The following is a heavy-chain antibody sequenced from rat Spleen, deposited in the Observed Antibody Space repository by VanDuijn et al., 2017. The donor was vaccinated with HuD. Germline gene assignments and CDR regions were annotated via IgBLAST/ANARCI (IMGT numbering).Heavy chain of an antibody. CDR3: ARHNGGYPFAY. CDR1: GFTLSDYN. V-gene: IGHV5-7*01. D-gene: IGHD1-11*01. Sequence: EVQLVESGGGLVQPGRSLKLSCAASGFTLSDYNMAWVRQAPKKGLEWVATISYDGSSTYYRDSVKGRFNISRDNAKSTLYLQMDSLRSEDTATYYCARHNGGYPFAYWGQGTLVTVSS. CDR2: ISYDGSST. J-gene: IGHJ3*01.